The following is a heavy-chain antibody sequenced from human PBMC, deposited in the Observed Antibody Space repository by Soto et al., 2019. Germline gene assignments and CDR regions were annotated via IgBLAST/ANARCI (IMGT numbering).Heavy chain of an antibody. CDR3: AHRVLRAVFGLVTTTAIYFDF. CDR2: IYWDDDK. V-gene: IGHV2-5*02. J-gene: IGHJ4*02. D-gene: IGHD3-3*01. Sequence: QITLNESGPTVVNPTETLTLTCTFSGFSLTTSGVGVGWVRQSPGKAPEWLAVIYWDDDKRYSTSLKSRLTITKDTSKKQVVLTMANVDPAETATYYCAHRVLRAVFGLVTTTAIYFDFWGQGTPVVVSS. CDR1: GFSLTTSGVG.